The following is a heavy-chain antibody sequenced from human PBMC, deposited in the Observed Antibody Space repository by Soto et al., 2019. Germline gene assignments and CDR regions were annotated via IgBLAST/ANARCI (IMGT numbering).Heavy chain of an antibody. CDR1: GYTFTGYA. D-gene: IGHD6-19*01. CDR2: INAGNGNT. CDR3: AGDVAVAADFDY. V-gene: IGHV1-3*05. Sequence: QVQLVQSGAEEKKPGASVKVSCKASGYTFTGYAMYWVRQAPGQRLEWMGWINAGNGNTEYSPKFQSRVTITRDTSASTAYMELSSVRSEDTAVYYRAGDVAVAADFDYWGQGTLVTVSS. J-gene: IGHJ4*02.